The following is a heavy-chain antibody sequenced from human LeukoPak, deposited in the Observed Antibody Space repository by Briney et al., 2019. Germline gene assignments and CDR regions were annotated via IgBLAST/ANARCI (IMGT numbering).Heavy chain of an antibody. Sequence: SETLSLTCTVSGGSISSYYWSWIRQPPGKGLEWIGYIYYSGSTNYNPSLKSRVTISADTSKNQFSLKLSSATAADTAVYYCARLPLAAAGRGYYYYYYGMDVWGQGTTVTVSS. CDR3: ARLPLAAAGRGYYYYYYGMDV. D-gene: IGHD6-13*01. V-gene: IGHV4-59*08. CDR2: IYYSGST. J-gene: IGHJ6*02. CDR1: GGSISSYY.